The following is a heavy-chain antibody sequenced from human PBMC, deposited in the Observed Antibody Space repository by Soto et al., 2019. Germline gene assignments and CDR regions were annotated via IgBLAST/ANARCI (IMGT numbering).Heavy chain of an antibody. CDR1: GGSFSGYY. CDR3: ALVVVVAATGWFDP. CDR2: INHSGST. D-gene: IGHD2-15*01. V-gene: IGHV4-34*01. Sequence: SETLSLTCAVYGGSFSGYYWSWIRQPPGKGLEWIGEINHSGSTNYNPSLKSRVTISVDTSKNQFSLKLSSVTAADTAVYYCALVVVVAATGWFDPWGQGTLVTVSS. J-gene: IGHJ5*02.